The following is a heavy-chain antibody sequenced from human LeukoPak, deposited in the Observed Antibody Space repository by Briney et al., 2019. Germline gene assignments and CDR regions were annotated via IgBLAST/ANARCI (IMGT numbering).Heavy chain of an antibody. J-gene: IGHJ4*02. D-gene: IGHD4-17*01. V-gene: IGHV4-4*02. CDR2: VSHSGST. CDR3: ARVPTVTFFDY. Sequence: SGTLSLTCAVSGASISSSNWWSWVRQPPGKGLEWIGEVSHSGSTNYNPSLKSRLTISVDRSNNQFSLKLGSVTAADTAVYYCARVPTVTFFDYWGQGTLVTVSS. CDR1: GASISSSNW.